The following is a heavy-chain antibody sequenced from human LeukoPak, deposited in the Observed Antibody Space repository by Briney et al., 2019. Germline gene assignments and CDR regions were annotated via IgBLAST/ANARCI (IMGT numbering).Heavy chain of an antibody. CDR3: ARDPYSYYFDF. V-gene: IGHV1-46*01. J-gene: IGHJ4*02. D-gene: IGHD2-15*01. Sequence: ASVKVSCKASGCTFTSYYMHWVRQAPGQGLEWMGIINPSGGSTSYAQKFQGRVTMTRDTSTSTVYMDLSSLRSEDTAVYYCARDPYSYYFDFWGQGTLVTVSS. CDR1: GCTFTSYY. CDR2: INPSGGST.